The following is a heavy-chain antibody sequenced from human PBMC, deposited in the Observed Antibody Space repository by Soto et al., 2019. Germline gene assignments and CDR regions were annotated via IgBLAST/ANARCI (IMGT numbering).Heavy chain of an antibody. CDR3: ANYEGFTWKYVFDL. J-gene: IGHJ4*02. D-gene: IGHD1-7*01. V-gene: IGHV3-23*01. CDR1: GFPFSDFA. Sequence: QPGGSLRLSCEASGFPFSDFAMGWVRQAPGKGLEWVADIDESDGTTFYADSVRGRFTISRDNSKDTLFMQMNSLTAEDTAVFYCANYEGFTWKYVFDLWGEG. CDR2: IDESDGTT.